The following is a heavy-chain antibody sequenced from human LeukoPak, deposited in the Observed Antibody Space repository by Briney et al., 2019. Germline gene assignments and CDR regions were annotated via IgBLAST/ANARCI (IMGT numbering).Heavy chain of an antibody. J-gene: IGHJ6*03. Sequence: SVTVSCKASGGTFSSYAISWVRQAPGQGLEWMGGIIPIFGTANYAQKFQGRVTITADESTSTAYMELSGLSSEDTAVYYSGGVTRTMAAHSYYLDLWGKGTTVTVSS. V-gene: IGHV1-69*01. CDR3: GGVTRTMAAHSYYLDL. CDR1: GGTFSSYA. D-gene: IGHD5-24*01. CDR2: IIPIFGTA.